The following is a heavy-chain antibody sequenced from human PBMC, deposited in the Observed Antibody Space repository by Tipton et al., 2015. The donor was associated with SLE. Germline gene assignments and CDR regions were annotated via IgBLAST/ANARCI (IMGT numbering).Heavy chain of an antibody. Sequence: SLRLSCAASGFTFDDYTMHWVRQAPGKGLEWVSLISWDGGSTYYADSVKGRFTISRDNSKNTLYLQMNSLRVEDTAVYYCAKSNTAYFDYWGQGTLVTVSS. J-gene: IGHJ4*02. D-gene: IGHD5-18*01. V-gene: IGHV3-43*01. CDR2: ISWDGGST. CDR1: GFTFDDYT. CDR3: AKSNTAYFDY.